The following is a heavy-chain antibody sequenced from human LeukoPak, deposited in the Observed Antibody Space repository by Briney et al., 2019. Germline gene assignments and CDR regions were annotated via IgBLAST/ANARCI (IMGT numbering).Heavy chain of an antibody. CDR1: GFTFDDYA. D-gene: IGHD3-22*01. J-gene: IGHJ4*02. CDR3: AARGSYDSSGSLDY. V-gene: IGHV3-9*01. CDR2: ISWNSGSI. Sequence: PGGSLRLSCAASGFTFDDYAMHWVRQAPGKGLEWVSGISWNSGSIGYADSVKGRFTISRDNAKNSLYLQMNSLRADDTAVYYCAARGSYDSSGSLDYWGQGTLVTVSS.